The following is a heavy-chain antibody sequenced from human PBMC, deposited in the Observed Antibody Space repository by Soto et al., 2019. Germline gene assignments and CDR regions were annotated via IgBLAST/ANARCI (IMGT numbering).Heavy chain of an antibody. J-gene: IGHJ6*03. V-gene: IGHV1-69*08. Sequence: QVQLVQSGAEVKKPGSSVKVSCKASGGTFSSYTISWVRQAPGQGLEWMGRIIPILGIANYAQKFQGRVTITADQSTSTAYMELSSLRSEDTAVYYCARDVHSSSWYWAGGYYYYYMDVWGKGTTVTVSS. CDR2: IIPILGIA. D-gene: IGHD6-13*01. CDR3: ARDVHSSSWYWAGGYYYYYMDV. CDR1: GGTFSSYT.